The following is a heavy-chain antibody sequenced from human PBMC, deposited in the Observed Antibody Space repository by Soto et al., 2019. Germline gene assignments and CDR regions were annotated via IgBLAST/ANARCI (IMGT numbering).Heavy chain of an antibody. CDR3: AKGAVAGPAYYYMDV. CDR2: IIGSGGST. J-gene: IGHJ6*03. Sequence: EVQLLESGGGLVQPGGSLRLSCAASGFTFSSYAMSWVHQAPGKGLEWVSAIIGSGGSTYYADSVKGRFTISRDNSKNSLYMQMNSLRAEDTGVYYCAKGAVAGPAYYYMDVWGKGTTVTVSS. CDR1: GFTFSSYA. V-gene: IGHV3-23*01. D-gene: IGHD6-19*01.